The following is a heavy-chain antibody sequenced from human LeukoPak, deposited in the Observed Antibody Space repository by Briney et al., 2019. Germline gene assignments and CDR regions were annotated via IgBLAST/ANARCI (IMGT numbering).Heavy chain of an antibody. D-gene: IGHD6-13*01. V-gene: IGHV3-23*01. CDR2: ISSRGDST. CDR1: GFTFSSYA. CDR3: ARDPPGIAASGTYY. Sequence: XGSLRLSCAASGFTFSSYAMNWVRQAPGKGLEWVSAISSRGDSTYYADSVKGRFTISRDSSKNTLFLQMNSLRVEDTAVYYCARDPPGIAASGTYYWGQGTLVTVSS. J-gene: IGHJ4*02.